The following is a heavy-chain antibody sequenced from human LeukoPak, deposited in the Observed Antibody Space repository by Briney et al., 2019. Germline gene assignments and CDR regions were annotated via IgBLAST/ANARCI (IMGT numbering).Heavy chain of an antibody. CDR3: VRDMDV. CDR2: INQDGHEK. Sequence: PGRSLRLSCVTSGFTFSSYWMTWVRQAPGKGLEWVANINQDGHEKNYVDSVKGRFTISRDNPKNSLYLQMNSLRAEDTAVYFCVRDMDVLAQGTTVTVSS. CDR1: GFTFSSYW. J-gene: IGHJ6*02. V-gene: IGHV3-7*05.